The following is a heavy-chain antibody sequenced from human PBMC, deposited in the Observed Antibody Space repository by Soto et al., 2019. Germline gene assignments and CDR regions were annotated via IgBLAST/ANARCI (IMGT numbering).Heavy chain of an antibody. CDR2: IYHSGST. CDR3: ARSASTYYDFWSGYYTGAFDI. D-gene: IGHD3-3*01. Sequence: SETLSLTCAVSGGSISSGGYSWSWIRQPPGKGLEWIGYIYHSGSTYYNPSLKSRVTISVDRSKNQFSLKLSSVTAADTAVYYCARSASTYYDFWSGYYTGAFDIWGQGTMVT. CDR1: GGSISSGGYS. J-gene: IGHJ3*02. V-gene: IGHV4-30-2*01.